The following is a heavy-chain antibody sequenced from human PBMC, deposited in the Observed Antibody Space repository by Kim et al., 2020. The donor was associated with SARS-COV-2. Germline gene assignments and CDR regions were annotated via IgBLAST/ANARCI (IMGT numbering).Heavy chain of an antibody. Sequence: ASVKVSCKASGYTFTSYAMHWVRQAPGHRLEWMGWINAGNGNTKYSQKFQGRVNITRDTSASTAYMELSSLRSEDTAVYYCARVIVVVPAATHFDYWGQGTLVTVSS. D-gene: IGHD2-2*01. J-gene: IGHJ4*02. CDR1: GYTFTSYA. CDR3: ARVIVVVPAATHFDY. CDR2: INAGNGNT. V-gene: IGHV1-3*01.